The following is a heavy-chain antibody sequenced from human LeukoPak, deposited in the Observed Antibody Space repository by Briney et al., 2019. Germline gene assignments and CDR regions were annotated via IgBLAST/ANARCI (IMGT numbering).Heavy chain of an antibody. CDR1: GYSISSGYY. J-gene: IGHJ3*02. D-gene: IGHD3-10*01. CDR3: ARTYYYGSGSYYDHRDAFDI. V-gene: IGHV4-38-2*02. CDR2: IYQSGST. Sequence: PSETLPLTCTVSGYSISSGYYWGWIRQSPGKGLEWIGIIYQSGSTYYNPSLKSRVTISVDTSKNQFSLKLSSVTAADTALYYCARTYYYGSGSYYDHRDAFDIWGQGTMVTVSS.